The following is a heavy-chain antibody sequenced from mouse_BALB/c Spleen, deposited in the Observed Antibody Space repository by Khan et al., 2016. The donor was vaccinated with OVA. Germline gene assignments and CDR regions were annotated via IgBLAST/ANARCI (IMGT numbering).Heavy chain of an antibody. Sequence: QVRLQQSGAELVRPGSSMKISCKASGYAFSNYWMNWVRQGPGQGLEWIGQIYPGDGNTNYNGKFKDKATLTADKSSSTAYMQLSSLTSEDTAVYYCATLYGNPFAYWGQGTLVSVSA. D-gene: IGHD2-1*01. CDR3: ATLYGNPFAY. CDR1: GYAFSNYW. J-gene: IGHJ3*01. CDR2: IYPGDGNT. V-gene: IGHV1-80*01.